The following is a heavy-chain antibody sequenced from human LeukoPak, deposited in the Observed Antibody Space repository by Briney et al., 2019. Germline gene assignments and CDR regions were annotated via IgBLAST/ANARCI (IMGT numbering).Heavy chain of an antibody. D-gene: IGHD3-3*01. J-gene: IGHJ4*02. Sequence: ASVTVSCTASGYTFTIYGISWVRQAPGQGLEWMGWISAYNGNTNYAQKLQGRVTMTTDRSTSTAYMELRSLTSDDTAVYSCARDRDDFWSGYSPLDYWGQGTLLTVSS. V-gene: IGHV1-18*01. CDR2: ISAYNGNT. CDR3: ARDRDDFWSGYSPLDY. CDR1: GYTFTIYG.